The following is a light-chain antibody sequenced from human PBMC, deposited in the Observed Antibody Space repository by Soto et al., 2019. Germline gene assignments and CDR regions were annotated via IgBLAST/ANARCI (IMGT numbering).Light chain of an antibody. CDR2: GAS. Sequence: DIQMTQSPSSLSASVGDRVTITCRASQSISNSLTWYQHKPGKAPRFLIFGASSLPGGVPSRFSGSGSGTDFTLTISSLQPEDFATYFCQQSYSTPYTFGQGTKLEIK. CDR1: QSISNS. J-gene: IGKJ2*01. CDR3: QQSYSTPYT. V-gene: IGKV1-39*01.